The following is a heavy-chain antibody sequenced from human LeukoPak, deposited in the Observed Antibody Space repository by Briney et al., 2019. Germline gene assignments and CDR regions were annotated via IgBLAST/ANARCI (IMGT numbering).Heavy chain of an antibody. D-gene: IGHD3-10*01. J-gene: IGHJ4*02. CDR3: ARVPGTSNYYGSGSPDY. CDR1: GFPLSRFW. Sequence: GGSLRLSCAASGFPLSRFWMSWVRQAPGKGLEWVANIKKDGDDKHYVDSVKGRFTVSRDNAKTSLYLQMNNLRAEDTAVYYCARVPGTSNYYGSGSPDYWGQGTLVTVSS. CDR2: IKKDGDDK. V-gene: IGHV3-7*04.